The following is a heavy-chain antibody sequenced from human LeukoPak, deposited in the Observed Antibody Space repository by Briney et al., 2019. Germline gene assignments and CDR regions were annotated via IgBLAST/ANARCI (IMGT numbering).Heavy chain of an antibody. CDR3: AREMIAEGYFDY. CDR1: GFTFSSYT. Sequence: GSLRLSCAASGFTFSSYTMNWVRQAPGKGLEWVSSISSSSSYIYYADSVKGRFTISRDNAKNSLYLQMNSLRAEDTAVYYCAREMIAEGYFDYWGQGTLVTVSS. V-gene: IGHV3-21*01. J-gene: IGHJ4*02. CDR2: ISSSSSYI. D-gene: IGHD3-22*01.